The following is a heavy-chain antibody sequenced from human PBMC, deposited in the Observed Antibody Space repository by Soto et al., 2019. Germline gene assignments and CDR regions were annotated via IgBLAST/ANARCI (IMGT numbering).Heavy chain of an antibody. D-gene: IGHD3-10*01. CDR3: ARDSMVRGVTDPYYYGMDV. J-gene: IGHJ6*02. CDR1: GGSISSYY. CDR2: IYYSGST. Sequence: KTSETLSLTCTVSGGSISSYYWSWIRQPPGKGLEWIGYIYYSGSTNYNPSLKSRVTISVDTSKNQFSLKLSSVTAADTAVYYCARDSMVRGVTDPYYYGMDVWGQGTTVTVSS. V-gene: IGHV4-59*01.